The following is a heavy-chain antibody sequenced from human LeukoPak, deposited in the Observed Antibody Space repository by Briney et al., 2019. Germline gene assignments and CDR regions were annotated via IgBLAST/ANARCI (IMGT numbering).Heavy chain of an antibody. V-gene: IGHV4-34*01. CDR1: GGSFSGYY. J-gene: IGHJ2*01. CDR2: INHSGST. Sequence: SETLSLTRAVYGGSFSGYYWSWIRQPPGKGLEWIGEINHSGSTNYNPSLKSRVTISVDTSKNQFSLKLSSVTAADTAVYYCARGPTSDWYFDLWGRGTLVTVSS. CDR3: ARGPTSDWYFDL.